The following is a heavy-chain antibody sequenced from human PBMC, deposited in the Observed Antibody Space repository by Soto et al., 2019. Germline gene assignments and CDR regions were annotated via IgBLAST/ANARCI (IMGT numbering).Heavy chain of an antibody. CDR2: IIPIFGTA. D-gene: IGHD3-22*01. CDR1: GGTFSSYA. Sequence: QVQLVQSGAEVKKPGSSVKVSCKASGGTFSSYAISWVRQAPGQGLEWMGGIIPIFGTANYAQKFQGRVTINADETTSTAYMELSSLRSEDTAVYYCARDLDPSYYDSSGYYLAFDIWGQGTMVTVSS. J-gene: IGHJ3*02. CDR3: ARDLDPSYYDSSGYYLAFDI. V-gene: IGHV1-69*01.